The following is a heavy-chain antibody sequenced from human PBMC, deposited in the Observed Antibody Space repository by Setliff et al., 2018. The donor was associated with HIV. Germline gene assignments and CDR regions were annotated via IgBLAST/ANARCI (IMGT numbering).Heavy chain of an antibody. CDR2: INPKSGAT. D-gene: IGHD4-17*01. CDR3: ARPTTAD. Sequence: ASVKVSCKTFGYRFTDFYVNWVRQAPGQGLEWMGWINPKSGATKNAQKFQGRVTMTRDTSISTVYMELSSLRSDDTALYFCARPTTADWGQGTMVTVSS. V-gene: IGHV1-2*02. CDR1: GYRFTDFY. J-gene: IGHJ4*02.